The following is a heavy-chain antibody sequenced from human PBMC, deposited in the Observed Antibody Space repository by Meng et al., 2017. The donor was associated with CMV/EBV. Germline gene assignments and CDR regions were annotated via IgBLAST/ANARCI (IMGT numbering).Heavy chain of an antibody. V-gene: IGHV4-30-4*08. D-gene: IGHD6-13*01. CDR3: ARAQYSSSCDY. CDR2: IYYSGST. Sequence: QVHLQEPGPGLVKPSQTLSRSCTVCGGSISSGYYYWSWCRQPRGKCLELIGYIYYSGSTYYNPSLKSRVNISVDTSKNQFSLKMSSVTAADTAVYYCARAQYSSSCDYWGQGTLVTVSS. CDR1: GGSISSGYYY. J-gene: IGHJ4*02.